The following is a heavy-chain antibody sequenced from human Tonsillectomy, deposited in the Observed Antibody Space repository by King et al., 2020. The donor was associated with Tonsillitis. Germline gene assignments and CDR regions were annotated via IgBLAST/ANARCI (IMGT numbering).Heavy chain of an antibody. CDR2: INPNSGGT. D-gene: IGHD3-16*01. CDR1: GYTFNDYY. CDR3: AGRGQWGAPFYN. V-gene: IGHV1-2*06. J-gene: IGHJ4*02. Sequence: QLVQSGAEVKKPGASVKVSCKTSGYTFNDYYMHWVRQAPGQGLEWMGRINPNSGGTNYVQKFQGRVTMTRDTSISTAYMELSRLGSDDTAGYYCAGRGQWGAPFYNWGQGTFVTGPS.